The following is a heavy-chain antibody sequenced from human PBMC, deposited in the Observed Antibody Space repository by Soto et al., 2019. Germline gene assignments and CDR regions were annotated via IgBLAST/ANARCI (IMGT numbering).Heavy chain of an antibody. Sequence: QITLKESAPTLVKPTQTLTLTCTFSGFSLSTFGVTVAWIRQPPGKALEWLALIYWDDDKRYNASLENRLTITKDTPKNHVVLTMTNMDPGDTATYYCAHKLRWSLNWGQGTLVVVSP. CDR2: IYWDDDK. CDR1: GFSLSTFGVT. J-gene: IGHJ4*02. V-gene: IGHV2-5*02. CDR3: AHKLRWSLN. D-gene: IGHD2-15*01.